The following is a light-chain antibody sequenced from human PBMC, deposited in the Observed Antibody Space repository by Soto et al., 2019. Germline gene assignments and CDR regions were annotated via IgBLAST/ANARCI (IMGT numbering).Light chain of an antibody. CDR1: QAISTS. CDR3: LQSSNIPWT. CDR2: GAS. V-gene: IGKV1-39*01. J-gene: IGKJ1*01. Sequence: DIQMTQSPSSLAASVGDRVTITCRASQAISTSLSWYQQKPGKAPNLLIYGASSLHRGVPSRFSASGSGTDFTLTISSXQPEDFATYFCLQSSNIPWTFGQGTKVDIK.